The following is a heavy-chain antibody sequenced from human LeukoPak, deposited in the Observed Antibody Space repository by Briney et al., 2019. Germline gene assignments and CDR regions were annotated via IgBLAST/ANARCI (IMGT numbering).Heavy chain of an antibody. J-gene: IGHJ5*02. CDR3: ARVIAVAGIRFDP. CDR1: GGSFSGYY. V-gene: IGHV4-34*01. CDR2: INHSGST. D-gene: IGHD6-19*01. Sequence: SETLSLTCAVYGGSFSGYYWSWIRQPPGKGLEWIGEINHSGSTNYNPSLKSRVTISVDTSKNQFSLKLSSVTAADTAVYYCARVIAVAGIRFDPWGQGTLVTVSS.